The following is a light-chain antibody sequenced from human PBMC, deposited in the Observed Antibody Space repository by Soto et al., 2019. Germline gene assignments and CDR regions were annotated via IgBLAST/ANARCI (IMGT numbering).Light chain of an antibody. CDR1: QSVSSSY. Sequence: EIVLTQSPGTLSLSPGERATLSCRASQSVSSSYLAWYQQKPGQYPRLLIYGASSRATGIPDRFSGSGSGTEFTLTISRLEPEEFAVYYCQQYGSSPPMYTFGQGTKLEIK. J-gene: IGKJ2*01. CDR3: QQYGSSPPMYT. CDR2: GAS. V-gene: IGKV3-20*01.